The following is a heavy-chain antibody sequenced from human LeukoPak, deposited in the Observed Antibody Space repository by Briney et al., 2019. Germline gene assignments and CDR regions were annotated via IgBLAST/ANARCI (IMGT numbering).Heavy chain of an antibody. Sequence: SETLSLTCTVSGGSISSYYWSWIRQPPGKGLEWIGYIYYSGSTNYNPSLKSRVTISVDTSKNQFSLKLSSVTAADTAVYYCARQDYDYVWGSYRFDYWGQGTLVTVSS. CDR3: ARQDYDYVWGSYRFDY. D-gene: IGHD3-16*02. J-gene: IGHJ4*02. V-gene: IGHV4-59*01. CDR2: IYYSGST. CDR1: GGSISSYY.